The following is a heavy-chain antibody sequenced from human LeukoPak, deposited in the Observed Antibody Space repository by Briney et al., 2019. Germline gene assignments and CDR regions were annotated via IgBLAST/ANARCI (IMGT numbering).Heavy chain of an antibody. CDR1: GYTFSSYG. CDR3: AKGSGYEAQYYYYYMDV. J-gene: IGHJ6*03. CDR2: ISAYTGNT. V-gene: IGHV1-18*01. Sequence: ASVKVSCKASGYTFSSYGISWVRQAPGQGLEWMGWISAYTGNTNYAQKVQGRVTMTTDTSTSTGYMELRSLRFDDTAVYYCAKGSGYEAQYYYYYMDVWGKGTTVTISS. D-gene: IGHD5-12*01.